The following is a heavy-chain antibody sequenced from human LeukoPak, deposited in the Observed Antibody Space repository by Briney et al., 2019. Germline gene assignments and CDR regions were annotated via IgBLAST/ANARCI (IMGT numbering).Heavy chain of an antibody. CDR3: ARVWEPTYYYGMDV. J-gene: IGHJ6*02. D-gene: IGHD1-26*01. CDR1: GGYISSYY. V-gene: IGHV4-4*07. CDR2: LDTSGST. Sequence: SETLSLTCTVSGGYISSYYWNWIRQPAGKGLEWIGRLDTSGSTNFNPSLKSRVTMLVDTSKSQFSLKLSSVTAADTAVYYCARVWEPTYYYGMDVWGQGTTVTVSS.